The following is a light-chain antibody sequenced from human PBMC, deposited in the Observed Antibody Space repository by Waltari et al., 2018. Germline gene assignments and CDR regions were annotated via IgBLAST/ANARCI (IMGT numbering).Light chain of an antibody. V-gene: IGKV1-39*01. CDR1: QSIARY. J-gene: IGKJ2*01. Sequence: DIQMTQSPSSLSASVGDRVTITCRASQSIARYLNWYQQKSGKAPKVLIYAASSLVSGVPPRFSGSGSGTDFTITISSLQPEDFATYYCQQSYSALEYTFGQGTKLEIK. CDR3: QQSYSALEYT. CDR2: AAS.